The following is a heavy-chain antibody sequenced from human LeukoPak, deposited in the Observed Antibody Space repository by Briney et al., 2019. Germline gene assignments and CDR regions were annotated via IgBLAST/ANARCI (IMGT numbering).Heavy chain of an antibody. D-gene: IGHD3-3*01. V-gene: IGHV1-18*01. CDR1: GYTLTELS. J-gene: IGHJ4*02. Sequence: ASVKVSCKVSGYTLTELSMHWVRQAPGQGLEWMGWISAYNGNTNYAQKLQGRVTMTTDTSTSTAYMELRSLRSDDTAVYYCARDLGVVTIFGVVPIDYWGQGTLVTVSS. CDR3: ARDLGVVTIFGVVPIDY. CDR2: ISAYNGNT.